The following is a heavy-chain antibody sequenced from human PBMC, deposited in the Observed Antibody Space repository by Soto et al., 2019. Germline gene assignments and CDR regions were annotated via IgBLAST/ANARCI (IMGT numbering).Heavy chain of an antibody. J-gene: IGHJ6*02. Sequence: ESGGGVVQPGRSLRLSCAASGFTFSSYAMHWVRQAPGKGLEWVAVISYDGSNKYYADSVKGRFTISRDNSKNTLYLQMNSLRAEDTAVYYCARGQYCSSTSCYTTYYYYGMDVWGQGTTVTVSS. CDR2: ISYDGSNK. CDR1: GFTFSSYA. D-gene: IGHD2-2*02. V-gene: IGHV3-30-3*01. CDR3: ARGQYCSSTSCYTTYYYYGMDV.